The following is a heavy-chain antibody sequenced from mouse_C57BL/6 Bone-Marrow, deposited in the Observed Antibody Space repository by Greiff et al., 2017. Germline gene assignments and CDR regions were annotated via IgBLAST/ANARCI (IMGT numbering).Heavy chain of an antibody. CDR3: ARGGQVGPYFDY. D-gene: IGHD4-1*02. J-gene: IGHJ2*01. Sequence: EVQLVESGPGLVKPSQSLSLTCSVTGYSITSGYYWNWIRQFPGNKLEWMGYISYDGSNNYNPSLKNRISITRDTSKNQFFLKLNSVTTEDTATYYCARGGQVGPYFDYWGQGTTLTVSS. V-gene: IGHV3-6*01. CDR1: GYSITSGYY. CDR2: ISYDGSN.